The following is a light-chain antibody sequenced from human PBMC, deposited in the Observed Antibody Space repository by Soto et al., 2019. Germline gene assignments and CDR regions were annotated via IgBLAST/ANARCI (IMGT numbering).Light chain of an antibody. CDR1: QSLVHSDGNKY. CDR3: MQATHPYT. CDR2: MIS. J-gene: IGKJ2*01. V-gene: IGKV2-24*01. Sequence: DIVMTQTPLSSPVTLGQPASISCRSSQSLVHSDGNKYLSWLQQRPVQPPRLLIYMISNRFSGVPDRFSGSGAGTDFTLKISRVEAEDVGVYYCMQATHPYTFGQGTKLEIK.